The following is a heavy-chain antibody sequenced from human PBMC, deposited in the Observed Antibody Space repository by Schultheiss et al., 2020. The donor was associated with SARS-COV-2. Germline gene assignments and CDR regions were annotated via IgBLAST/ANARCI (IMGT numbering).Heavy chain of an antibody. Sequence: GGSLRLSCVASEFTFSIYWMTWVRQAPGKGLEWVANIKQDGSEKYYTDSVKGRFTISRVNAKNSVFLQMNNVRAEDTAVYYCARDVGDAFDMWGQGTMVTVSS. D-gene: IGHD1-26*01. J-gene: IGHJ3*02. CDR1: EFTFSIYW. V-gene: IGHV3-7*04. CDR3: ARDVGDAFDM. CDR2: IKQDGSEK.